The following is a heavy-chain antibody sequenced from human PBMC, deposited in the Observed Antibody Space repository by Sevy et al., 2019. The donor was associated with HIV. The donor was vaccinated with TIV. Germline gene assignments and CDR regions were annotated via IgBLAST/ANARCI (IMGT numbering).Heavy chain of an antibody. CDR2: IYSGGST. CDR1: GFTVSSNY. D-gene: IGHD3-3*01. CDR3: ARDLTIFGVVITRMDV. Sequence: LSLTCAASGFTVSSNYMSWVRQAPGKGLEWVSVIYSGGSTYYADSVKGRFTISRDNSKNTLYLQMNSLRAEDTAVYYCARDLTIFGVVITRMDVWGQGTTVTVSS. V-gene: IGHV3-53*01. J-gene: IGHJ6*02.